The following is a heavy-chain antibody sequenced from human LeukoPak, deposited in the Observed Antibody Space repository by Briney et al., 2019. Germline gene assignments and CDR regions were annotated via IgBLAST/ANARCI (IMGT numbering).Heavy chain of an antibody. V-gene: IGHV3-15*01. CDR1: GFTFSSYG. CDR2: IRSRSAGGTT. D-gene: IGHD2-15*01. J-gene: IGHJ4*02. Sequence: PGESLRLSCAASGFTFSSYGMNWVRQAPGKGLEWVGRIRSRSAGGTTDYGAPVKGRFTISRDDSKNTLYLQMNSLKTEDTAVYYCSTGGGTHDYWGQGTLVTVSS. CDR3: STGGGTHDY.